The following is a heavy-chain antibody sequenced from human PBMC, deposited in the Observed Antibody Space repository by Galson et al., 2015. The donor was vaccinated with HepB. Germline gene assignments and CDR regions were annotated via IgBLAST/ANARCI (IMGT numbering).Heavy chain of an antibody. D-gene: IGHD1/OR15-1a*01. V-gene: IGHV3-7*03. J-gene: IGHJ4*02. CDR2: INEDGRTK. Sequence: SLGLSCAASGFRLGDSWMTWVRQPAGRGREWVPNINEDGRTKFYLASVKGRFTISRDNAKNAVFLQMNNLRADDAAVYYCARGNNPNYWGQGTLATVSS. CDR3: ARGNNPNY. CDR1: GFRLGDSW.